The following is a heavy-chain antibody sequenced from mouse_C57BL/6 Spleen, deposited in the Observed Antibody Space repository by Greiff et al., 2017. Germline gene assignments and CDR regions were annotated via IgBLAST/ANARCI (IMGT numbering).Heavy chain of an antibody. CDR1: GYTFTSYW. Sequence: VPLPQPGAELVKPGASVKLSCKASGYTFTSYWMHWVKQRPGQGLEWIGEIDPSDSYTNYNQKFKGKSPLTVDKSSNTAFMQLSSLTSEDSAVYCCARRPFDYWGQGTTLTVSS. V-gene: IGHV1-69*01. CDR2: IDPSDSYT. CDR3: ARRPFDY. J-gene: IGHJ2*01.